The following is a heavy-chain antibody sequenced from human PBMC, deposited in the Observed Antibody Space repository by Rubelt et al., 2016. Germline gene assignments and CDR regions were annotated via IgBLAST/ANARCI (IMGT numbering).Heavy chain of an antibody. CDR2: IDWDDDK. V-gene: IGHV2-70*15. D-gene: IGHD3-22*01. J-gene: IGHJ6*02. Sequence: QVTLRESGPALVKPTQTLTLTCTFSGFSLSTSGMCVSWIRQPPGKALEWLARIDWDDDKYYSTSLKTRLTISKDTSKNQVVLTMTNMDPGDTATYYCARILLPDYYDSSGGMDGWGQGTTGTVSS. CDR1: GFSLSTSGMC. CDR3: ARILLPDYYDSSGGMDG.